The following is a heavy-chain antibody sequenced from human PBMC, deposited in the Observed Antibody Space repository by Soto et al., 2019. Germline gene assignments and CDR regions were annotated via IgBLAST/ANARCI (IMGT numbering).Heavy chain of an antibody. CDR3: AKDPHYYGSGSY. Sequence: GGSLRLSCAASGFTFSSYGMHWVRQAPGKGLEWVAVISYDGSNKYYADSVKGRFTISRDNSKNTLYLQMNSLRAEDTAVYYCAKDPHYYGSGSYWGQGTLVTVSS. D-gene: IGHD3-10*01. V-gene: IGHV3-30*18. J-gene: IGHJ4*02. CDR1: GFTFSSYG. CDR2: ISYDGSNK.